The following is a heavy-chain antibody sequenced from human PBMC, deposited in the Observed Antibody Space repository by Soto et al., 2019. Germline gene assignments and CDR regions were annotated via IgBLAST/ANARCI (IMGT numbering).Heavy chain of an antibody. D-gene: IGHD3-9*01. CDR1: GFSLSNARMG. J-gene: IGHJ6*02. V-gene: IGHV2-26*01. CDR2: IFSNDEK. CDR3: ARSYYDILTGYYNYYYYYGMDV. Sequence: QVTLKESGPVLVKPTETLTLTCTVSGFSLSNARMGVSWIRQPPGKALEWLAHIFSNDEKSYSTSLKSRLTISKDTSKSQVVLTMTNMDPVDTATYYCARSYYDILTGYYNYYYYYGMDVWGQGTTVTVSS.